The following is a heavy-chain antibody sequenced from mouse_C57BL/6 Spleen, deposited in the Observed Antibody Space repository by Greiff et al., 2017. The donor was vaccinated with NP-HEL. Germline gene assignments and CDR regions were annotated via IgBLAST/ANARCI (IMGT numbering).Heavy chain of an antibody. CDR3: ARVGITDYFDY. J-gene: IGHJ2*01. D-gene: IGHD2-4*01. CDR1: GYTFTSYW. V-gene: IGHV1-52*01. CDR2: IDPSDSET. Sequence: QVQLQQPGAELVRPGSSVKLSCKASGYTFTSYWMHWVKQRPIQGLEWIGNIDPSDSETHYNQKFKDKATLTVDKSSSTAYMQLSSLTSEDSAVYYCARVGITDYFDYWGQGTTLTVSS.